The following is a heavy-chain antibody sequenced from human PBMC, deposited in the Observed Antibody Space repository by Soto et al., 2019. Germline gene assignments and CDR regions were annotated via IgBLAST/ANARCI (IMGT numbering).Heavy chain of an antibody. V-gene: IGHV4-39*07. CDR2: MSYTANT. CDR3: ARSITIFGVVTQYNWFDP. J-gene: IGHJ5*02. CDR1: GFSLMSSEFS. Sequence: SETLSLTRTVSGFSLMSSEFSWGWIRQSPGMGLQWIGDMSYTANTYYNPSLKIRVTISVDTSNNQFSLRLSSVTSADTAVYYCARSITIFGVVTQYNWFDPWGQGTLVTVSS. D-gene: IGHD3-3*01.